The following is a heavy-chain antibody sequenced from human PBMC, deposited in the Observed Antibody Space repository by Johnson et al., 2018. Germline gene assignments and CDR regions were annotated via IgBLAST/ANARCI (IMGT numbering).Heavy chain of an antibody. CDR1: GYGFTNYW. V-gene: IGHV5-51*03. CDR3: ALTRVVTPNYGMDV. Sequence: VESGAEVKKPGESLKISCQASGYGFTNYWIGWVRQMPGEGLAWMGIISPGDSDTRYSPSFQGQVTISADKSISPAYLQWSSLKASDTALHYWALTRVVTPNYGMDVWGQGTTVTVSS. J-gene: IGHJ6*02. CDR2: ISPGDSDT. D-gene: IGHD4-23*01.